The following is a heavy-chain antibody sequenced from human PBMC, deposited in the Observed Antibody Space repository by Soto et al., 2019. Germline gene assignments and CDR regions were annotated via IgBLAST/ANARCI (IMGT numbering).Heavy chain of an antibody. CDR1: GGSISSYY. V-gene: IGHV4-59*01. CDR2: IYYSGST. J-gene: IGHJ3*02. CDR3: AGVIRAGIDAFDI. D-gene: IGHD6-13*01. Sequence: QVQLQESGPGLVKPSETLSLTCTVSGGSISSYYWSWIRQPPGKGLEWIGYIYYSGSTNYNPSLQSRVTISVDTSKNQFSLKLSSVTAADTAVYYCAGVIRAGIDAFDIWGQGTMVTVSS.